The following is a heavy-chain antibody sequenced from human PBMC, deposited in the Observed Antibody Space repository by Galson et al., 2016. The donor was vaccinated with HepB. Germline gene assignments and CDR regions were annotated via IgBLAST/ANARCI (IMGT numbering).Heavy chain of an antibody. Sequence: ETLSLTCAVYSGSFSGYYWRWIRQPPGKGLEWIGEINHSGSANFNTSLKTRVTISVDTSKSHFSLKLRSVTAADPAVYYCARGLWGGVYGMDVWGQGTTVTVSS. CDR1: SGSFSGYY. J-gene: IGHJ6*02. V-gene: IGHV4-34*01. CDR3: ARGLWGGVYGMDV. D-gene: IGHD3-16*01. CDR2: INHSGSA.